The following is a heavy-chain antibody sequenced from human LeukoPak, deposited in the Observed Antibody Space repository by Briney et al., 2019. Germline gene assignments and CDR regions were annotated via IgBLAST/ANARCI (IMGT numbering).Heavy chain of an antibody. CDR3: AREKEDIVVVPAAD. CDR2: ISHSGRT. V-gene: IGHV4-59*12. Sequence: SETLSLTCSVSGGSITRYYRTWIRQPPGKGLEWIGYISHSGRTDFNPSLKSRVTISVDKSKNQFSLKLSSVTAADTAVYYCAREKEDIVVVPAADWGQGTLVTVSS. J-gene: IGHJ4*02. D-gene: IGHD2-2*01. CDR1: GGSITRYY.